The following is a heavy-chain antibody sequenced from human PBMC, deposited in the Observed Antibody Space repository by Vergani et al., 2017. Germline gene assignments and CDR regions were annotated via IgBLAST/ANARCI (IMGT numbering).Heavy chain of an antibody. CDR3: ARGQWLPTLSFDY. CDR1: GYTFTGYY. V-gene: IGHV1-2*02. D-gene: IGHD6-19*01. CDR2: INPNSGGP. J-gene: IGHJ4*02. Sequence: QVQLVQSGAEVKKPGASVKVSCKASGYTFTGYYMHWVRHAPGQGLEWMGWINPNSGGPNYAQKFQGRVTMTRDTSISTAYMELSRLRSDDTAVYYCARGQWLPTLSFDYWGQGTLVTVSS.